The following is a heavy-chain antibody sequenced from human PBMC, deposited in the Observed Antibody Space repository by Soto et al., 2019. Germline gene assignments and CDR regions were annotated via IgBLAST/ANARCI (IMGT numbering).Heavy chain of an antibody. D-gene: IGHD3-22*01. CDR3: ARDAMIVDSTKIDY. CDR1: GFTFSSYW. V-gene: IGHV3-7*01. J-gene: IGHJ4*02. CDR2: IKQDGSEK. Sequence: PGGSLRLSCAASGFTFSSYWMSWVRQAPGKGLEWVANIKQDGSEKYYVDSVKGRFTISRDNAKNSLYLQMNSLRAEDTAVYYCARDAMIVDSTKIDYWGQGTLVTVSS.